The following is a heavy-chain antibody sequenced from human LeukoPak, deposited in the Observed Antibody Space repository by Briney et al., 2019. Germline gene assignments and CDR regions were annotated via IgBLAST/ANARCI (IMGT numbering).Heavy chain of an antibody. CDR1: GFTFSSYG. V-gene: IGHV3-30*03. D-gene: IGHD6-6*01. CDR2: ISYDGSNK. J-gene: IGHJ4*02. CDR3: ARNRAAPGLFDY. Sequence: PGGSLRLSCAASGFTFSSYGMHWVRQAPGKGLEWVAVISYDGSNKYYADSVKGRFTISRDNSKNSLYLQMNSLRAEDTAVYYCARNRAAPGLFDYWGQGTLVTVSS.